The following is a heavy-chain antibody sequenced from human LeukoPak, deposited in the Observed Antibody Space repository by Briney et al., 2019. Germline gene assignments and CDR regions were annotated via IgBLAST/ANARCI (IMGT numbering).Heavy chain of an antibody. D-gene: IGHD3-10*01. J-gene: IGHJ4*02. CDR3: ARDGARYYGSGE. CDR2: IFYSGST. CDR1: GGSFSGYY. V-gene: IGHV4-34*12. Sequence: SETLSLTCAVYGGSFSGYYWSWIRQPPGKALEWIGNIFYSGSTYYNPSLKSRVTISVDTSKNQFSLKLSSVTAADTAVYYCARDGARYYGSGEWGQGTLVTVSS.